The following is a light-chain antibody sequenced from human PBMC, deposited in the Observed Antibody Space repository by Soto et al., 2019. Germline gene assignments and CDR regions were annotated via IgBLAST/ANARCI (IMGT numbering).Light chain of an antibody. J-gene: IGLJ2*01. Sequence: QSVLTQPPSVSGAPGQRVTISCTGSSSNIGAGYDVHWYQQLPGTAPKLLTYGNSNRPSGVPDRFSGSKSGTSASLAITGLQAEDEADYYCQSYGGSLSGSVFGGGTKLTVL. CDR1: SSNIGAGYD. CDR2: GNS. V-gene: IGLV1-40*01. CDR3: QSYGGSLSGSV.